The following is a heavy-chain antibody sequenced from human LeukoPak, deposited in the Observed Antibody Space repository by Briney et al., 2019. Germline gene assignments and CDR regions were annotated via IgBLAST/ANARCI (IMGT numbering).Heavy chain of an antibody. Sequence: PGGSLRLSCAASGFTFSDYYMSWIRQAPGKGLEWVSYISSSGSTIYYADSVKGRFTISRDNAKNSLYLQMNSLRAEDTAVYYCARVKYSSSSHYYFDYWGQGTLVTVSS. V-gene: IGHV3-11*01. J-gene: IGHJ4*02. CDR3: ARVKYSSSSHYYFDY. CDR2: ISSSGSTI. CDR1: GFTFSDYY. D-gene: IGHD6-6*01.